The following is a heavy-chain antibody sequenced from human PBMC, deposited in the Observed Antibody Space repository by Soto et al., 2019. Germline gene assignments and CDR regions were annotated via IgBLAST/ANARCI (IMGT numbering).Heavy chain of an antibody. CDR3: ATSPIAMGTIVRGFDS. D-gene: IGHD3-10*02. V-gene: IGHV1-69*06. CDR1: GGTFTSYA. Sequence: QVQLVQSGSEVKKPGSSVKISCKASGGTFTSYAISWVRQAPGQGLEWMGGIFPYFGTSNYAQKFQGRITITAYTSTTTANMELSSLISDDTAVYYCATSPIAMGTIVRGFDSWGQGTLVTVSS. CDR2: IFPYFGTS. J-gene: IGHJ4*02.